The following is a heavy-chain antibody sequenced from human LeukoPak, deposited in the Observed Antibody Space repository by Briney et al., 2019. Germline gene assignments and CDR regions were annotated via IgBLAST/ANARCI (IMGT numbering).Heavy chain of an antibody. CDR2: IWFDGSKD. V-gene: IGHV3-33*01. CDR1: GFAFSTYF. Sequence: PGTSLRLSCAASGFAFSTYFMHWVRQAPGKGLEWVAIIWFDGSKDYHADSVKGRFTISRDNSRNTLFLQMDSLRVEDTALYYCARDVTGSQDYWGQGTLVTVSS. D-gene: IGHD2-8*02. CDR3: ARDVTGSQDY. J-gene: IGHJ4*02.